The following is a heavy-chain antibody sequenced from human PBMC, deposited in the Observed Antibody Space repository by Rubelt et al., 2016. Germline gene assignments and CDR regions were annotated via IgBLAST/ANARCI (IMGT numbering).Heavy chain of an antibody. D-gene: IGHD6-19*01. Sequence: QVQLQQWGAGLLKPSETPSLTCAVYGGSFSGYYWSWIRQPPGKGLEWIGEINHSGSTNYNPSLKGRVTISVDASKDQFSLKLSSVTAADTAVYYCARRIYRSSHLGFYFDYWGQGTLVTVSS. CDR1: GGSFSGYY. J-gene: IGHJ4*02. CDR2: INHSGST. CDR3: ARRIYRSSHLGFYFDY. V-gene: IGHV4-34*01.